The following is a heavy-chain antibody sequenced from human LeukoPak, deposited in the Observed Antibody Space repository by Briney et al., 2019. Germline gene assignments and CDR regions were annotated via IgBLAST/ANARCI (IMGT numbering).Heavy chain of an antibody. CDR3: AKDRFSYSSGWFDY. Sequence: PAGGSLRLSCAASGFTSSSYAMSWVRQAPGKGLEWVSAISGSGGSTYYADSVKGRFTISRDNSKNTLYLQMNSLRAEDTAVYYCAKDRFSYSSGWFDYWGQGTLVTVSS. CDR2: ISGSGGST. J-gene: IGHJ4*02. CDR1: GFTSSSYA. D-gene: IGHD6-19*01. V-gene: IGHV3-23*01.